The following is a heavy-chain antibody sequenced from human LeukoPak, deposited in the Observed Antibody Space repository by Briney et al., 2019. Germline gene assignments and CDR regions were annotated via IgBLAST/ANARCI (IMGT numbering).Heavy chain of an antibody. D-gene: IGHD2-21*02. J-gene: IGHJ4*02. CDR2: INHSGST. V-gene: IGHV4-34*01. Sequence: PSETLSLTCAVYGGSFSRYYWSWIRQPPGKGLERIGEINHSGSTNYNPSLKSRVTISVDTSKNQFSLKLSSVTAADTAVYYCARGGFYCGGDCYVDYWGQGTLVTVSS. CDR3: ARGGFYCGGDCYVDY. CDR1: GGSFSRYY.